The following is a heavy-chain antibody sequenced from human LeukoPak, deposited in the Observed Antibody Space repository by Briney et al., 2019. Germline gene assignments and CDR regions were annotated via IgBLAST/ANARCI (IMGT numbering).Heavy chain of an antibody. CDR1: EFTFTSYE. Sequence: GGSLRLSCAASEFTFTSYELNWVRQAPGKGLEWVSYISSSGNTISYADSVKGRSTISRDNAKNSLYLQVISLRAEDTAVYYCARGPSIAARYDAFDIWGQGTMVTVSS. CDR3: ARGPSIAARYDAFDI. V-gene: IGHV3-48*03. CDR2: ISSSGNTI. D-gene: IGHD6-6*01. J-gene: IGHJ3*02.